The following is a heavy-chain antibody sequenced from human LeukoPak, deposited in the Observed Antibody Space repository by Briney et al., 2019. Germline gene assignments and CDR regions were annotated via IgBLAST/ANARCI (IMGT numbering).Heavy chain of an antibody. CDR1: GFTFSSYS. J-gene: IGHJ4*02. D-gene: IGHD3-10*01. CDR2: ISSSSSYI. Sequence: PGGSLRLSCAASGFTFSSYSMNWVRQAPGKGLEWVSSISSSSSYIYYADSVKGRFTISRDNAKNSLYLQMNSLRAEDTAVYYCARDGSVGQDSDYWGQGTLVTVSS. CDR3: ARDGSVGQDSDY. V-gene: IGHV3-21*01.